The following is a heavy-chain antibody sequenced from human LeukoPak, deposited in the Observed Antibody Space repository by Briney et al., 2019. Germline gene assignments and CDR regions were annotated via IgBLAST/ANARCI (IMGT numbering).Heavy chain of an antibody. CDR1: GFTFGDYA. Sequence: GGSLRLSCTASGFTFGDYAMSWVRQAPGKGLEWVGFIRSKAYGGTTEYAASVKGRFTISRDDSKSIAYLQMNSLKTEDTAVYYCTRVPIVGYSYDNDYWGQGTLVTVSS. CDR2: IRSKAYGGTT. D-gene: IGHD5-18*01. V-gene: IGHV3-49*04. CDR3: TRVPIVGYSYDNDY. J-gene: IGHJ4*02.